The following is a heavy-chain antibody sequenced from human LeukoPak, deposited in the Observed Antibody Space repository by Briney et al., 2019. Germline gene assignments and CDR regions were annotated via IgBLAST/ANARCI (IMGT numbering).Heavy chain of an antibody. J-gene: IGHJ6*02. CDR1: GYTFTSYA. D-gene: IGHD3-22*01. Sequence: ASVKVSCKASGYTFTSYAMNWVRQAPGQGLEWMGWINANTGNPTYAQGFTGRFVFSLDTSVSTAYLRISSLKAEDTAVYYCAREGHDSSGYYYYGMDVWGQGTTVTVSS. CDR2: INANTGNP. CDR3: AREGHDSSGYYYYGMDV. V-gene: IGHV7-4-1*02.